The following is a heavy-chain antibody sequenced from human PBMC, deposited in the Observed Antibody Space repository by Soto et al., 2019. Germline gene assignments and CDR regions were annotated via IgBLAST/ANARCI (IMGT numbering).Heavy chain of an antibody. J-gene: IGHJ6*03. Sequence: GASVKVSCKASGYTFTSYDINWVRQATGQGLEWMGWMNPNSGNTGYAQKFQGRVTMTRNTSISTAYMELSSLRSEDTAVYYCARGRYYDFWSGPGPTTFYYYYYMDVWGKGTKVTVSS. CDR1: GYTFTSYD. V-gene: IGHV1-8*01. D-gene: IGHD3-3*01. CDR2: MNPNSGNT. CDR3: ARGRYYDFWSGPGPTTFYYYYYMDV.